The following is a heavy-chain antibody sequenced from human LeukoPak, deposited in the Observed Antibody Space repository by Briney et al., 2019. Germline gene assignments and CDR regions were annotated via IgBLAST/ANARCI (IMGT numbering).Heavy chain of an antibody. CDR1: GGSISSYY. V-gene: IGHV4-59*12. CDR2: IYYSGST. J-gene: IGHJ4*02. D-gene: IGHD5-24*01. CDR3: AGGGDAYKTGY. Sequence: SETLSLTCTVSGGSISSYYWSWIRQPPGKGLEWIGFIYYSGSTNYNPSLKSRVTISVDTSKNQFSLNLNSVTAADTAVYYCAGGGDAYKTGYWGQGTLVSVSS.